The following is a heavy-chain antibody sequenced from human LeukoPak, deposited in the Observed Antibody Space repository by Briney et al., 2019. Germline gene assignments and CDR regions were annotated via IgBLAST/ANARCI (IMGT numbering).Heavy chain of an antibody. J-gene: IGHJ5*02. Sequence: SETLSLTCAVSGGSISSGGYSWSWIRQPPGKGLEWIGYIYHSGSTYYNPSLKSRVTISVDRSKNQFSLKLSSVTAADTAVYYCARGSPVASGRYSIYSSWGQGTLATVSP. V-gene: IGHV4-30-2*01. CDR2: IYHSGST. CDR3: ARGSPVASGRYSIYSS. CDR1: GGSISSGGYS. D-gene: IGHD3-10*01.